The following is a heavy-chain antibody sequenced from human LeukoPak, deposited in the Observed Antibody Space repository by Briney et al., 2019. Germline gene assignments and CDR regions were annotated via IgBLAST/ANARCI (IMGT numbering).Heavy chain of an antibody. CDR3: ARETTTVIYFDY. D-gene: IGHD4-17*01. J-gene: IGHJ4*02. CDR2: INHSGST. Sequence: SETLSLTCAVYGGSFSGYYWSWIRQPPGKGLEWIGEINHSGSTNYNPSLKSRVTISVDTSKNQFSLKLSSVTAADTAVHYCARETTTVIYFDYWGQGTLVTVSS. V-gene: IGHV4-34*01. CDR1: GGSFSGYY.